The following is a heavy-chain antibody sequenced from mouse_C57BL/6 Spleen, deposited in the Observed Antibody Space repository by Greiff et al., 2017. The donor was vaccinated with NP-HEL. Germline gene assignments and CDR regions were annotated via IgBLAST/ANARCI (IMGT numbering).Heavy chain of an antibody. CDR2: IDPSDSYT. CDR3: ARGGPNCDGGYFDV. J-gene: IGHJ1*03. D-gene: IGHD3-3*01. Sequence: VQLQQPGAELVKPGASVKLSCKASGYTFTSYWMQWVKQRPGQGLEWIGEIDPSDSYTNYNKKFKGKATLTVDTSSSTAYMQLSSLTSEDSAVYYCARGGPNCDGGYFDVWGTGTTVTVSS. V-gene: IGHV1-50*01. CDR1: GYTFTSYW.